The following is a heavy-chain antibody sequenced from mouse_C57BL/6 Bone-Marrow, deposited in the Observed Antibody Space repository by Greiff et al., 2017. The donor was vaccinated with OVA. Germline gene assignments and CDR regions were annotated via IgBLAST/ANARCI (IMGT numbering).Heavy chain of an antibody. CDR1: GYTFTSYW. CDR3: ARNSYYYFDY. V-gene: IGHV1-50*01. J-gene: IGHJ2*01. Sequence: QVQLQQPGAELVKPGASVKLSCKASGYTFTSYWMQWVKQRPGQGLEWIGEIDPSASYTNYNQKFQGKATLTVDTSSSTAYMQLSSLTSEDSAGYYCARNSYYYFDYWGQGTTLTVSS. D-gene: IGHD1-1*01. CDR2: IDPSASYT.